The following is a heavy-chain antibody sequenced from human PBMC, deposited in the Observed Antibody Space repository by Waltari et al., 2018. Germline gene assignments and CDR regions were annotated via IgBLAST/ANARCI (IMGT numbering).Heavy chain of an antibody. CDR3: ARGVLGTSSWYGHDAFDI. CDR1: GGTFRSYD. CDR2: IIPIFGTA. D-gene: IGHD6-13*01. V-gene: IGHV1-69*08. Sequence: QVQLVQSGAEVKKPGSSVKVSCTASGGTFRSYDSSWVRQALGPGLEWMGRIIPIFGTANYAQKFQGRVTITADKSTSTAYMELSSLRSEDTAVYYCARGVLGTSSWYGHDAFDIWGQGTMVTVSS. J-gene: IGHJ3*02.